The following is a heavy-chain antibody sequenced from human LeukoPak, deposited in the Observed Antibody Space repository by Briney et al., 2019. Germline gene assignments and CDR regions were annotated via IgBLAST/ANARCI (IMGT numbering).Heavy chain of an antibody. Sequence: ASVKVSCKASGYTFTSYGISWVRQAPGQGLEWMGWISAYNGNTNYAQKLQGRVTMTTDTSTSTAYMELRSRRSDDTAVYYCARGKTYGSGSYGFFDYWGQGTLVTVSS. D-gene: IGHD3-10*01. CDR2: ISAYNGNT. CDR1: GYTFTSYG. V-gene: IGHV1-18*01. CDR3: ARGKTYGSGSYGFFDY. J-gene: IGHJ4*02.